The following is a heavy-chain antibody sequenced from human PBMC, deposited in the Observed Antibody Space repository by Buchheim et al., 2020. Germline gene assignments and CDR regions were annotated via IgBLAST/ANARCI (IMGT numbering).Heavy chain of an antibody. Sequence: QVQLQQWGAGLLKPSETLSLTCAVYGGSFSGYYWSWIRQPPGKGLEWIGEINHSGSTNYNQSLKSRVTISVDTSKNQFSLKLSSVTAADTAVYYCASYRVYCSGGSCYPYNWFDPWGQGTL. CDR2: INHSGST. J-gene: IGHJ5*02. CDR3: ASYRVYCSGGSCYPYNWFDP. V-gene: IGHV4-34*01. CDR1: GGSFSGYY. D-gene: IGHD2-15*01.